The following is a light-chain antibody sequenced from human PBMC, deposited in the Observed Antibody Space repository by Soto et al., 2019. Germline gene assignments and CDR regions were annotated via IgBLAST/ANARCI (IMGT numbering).Light chain of an antibody. V-gene: IGKV3-15*01. J-gene: IGKJ1*01. Sequence: EMVMTQGPASLALSPXERASRXXGARQSVTTNLAWYQQRPGQAPRLLIYGASTRATGIPARFSGSGSGTEFTLTISSLQSEDFAVYYCQQYTRHAVTFGQGTKVDI. CDR1: QSVTTN. CDR3: QQYTRHAVT. CDR2: GAS.